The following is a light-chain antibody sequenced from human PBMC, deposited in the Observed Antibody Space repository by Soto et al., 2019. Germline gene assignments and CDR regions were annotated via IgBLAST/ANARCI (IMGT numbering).Light chain of an antibody. CDR1: QSLSSF. CDR3: QQSYSTPPT. Sequence: DIQMTQSPSSLSASVGDRVTITCRASQSLSSFLNWYQQKPGKAHKLLIYAASSLQSGVPSRFSGSGSATHFTLTISSLQPEDFATYYCQQSYSTPPTFGGGTKVDIK. CDR2: AAS. J-gene: IGKJ4*01. V-gene: IGKV1-39*01.